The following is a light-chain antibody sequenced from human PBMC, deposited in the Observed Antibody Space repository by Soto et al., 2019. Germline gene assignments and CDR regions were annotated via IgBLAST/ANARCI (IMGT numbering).Light chain of an antibody. J-gene: IGKJ1*01. Sequence: EIVLTQSPAPLSLSPGERATLSCRASQSVPATYFAWYQHKPGQAPNLLIYDTSTRATGIPDRFSGSGSGTDFALTIKRVEPEDFAMYFCQQYGSSPGTFGQGTKVEI. CDR2: DTS. V-gene: IGKV3-20*01. CDR3: QQYGSSPGT. CDR1: QSVPATY.